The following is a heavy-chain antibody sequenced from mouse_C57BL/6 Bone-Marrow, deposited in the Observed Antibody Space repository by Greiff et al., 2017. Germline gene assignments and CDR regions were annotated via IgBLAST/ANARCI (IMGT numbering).Heavy chain of an antibody. Sequence: VKLKQPGAELVKPGASVKLSCKASGYTFTSYWMHWVKQRPGQGLEWIGMIHPNSGSTNYNEKFKSKATLTVDKSSSTAYMQLSSLTSEDSAVYYCARHYDYLYYYAMDYWGQGTSVTVSS. D-gene: IGHD2-4*01. CDR2: IHPNSGST. J-gene: IGHJ4*01. CDR1: GYTFTSYW. V-gene: IGHV1-64*01. CDR3: ARHYDYLYYYAMDY.